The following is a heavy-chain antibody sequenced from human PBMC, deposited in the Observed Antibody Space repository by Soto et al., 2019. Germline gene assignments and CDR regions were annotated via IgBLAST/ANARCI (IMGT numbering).Heavy chain of an antibody. CDR3: ARTRYYFDY. CDR1: GGSISSYY. Sequence: NPSETLSLTCTVSGGSISSYYWSWIRQPPGKGLEWIGYIYYSGSTNYNPSLKSRVTISVDTSKNQFSLKLSSVTAADTAVYYCARTRYYFDYWGQGTLVTLSS. J-gene: IGHJ4*02. CDR2: IYYSGST. V-gene: IGHV4-59*08.